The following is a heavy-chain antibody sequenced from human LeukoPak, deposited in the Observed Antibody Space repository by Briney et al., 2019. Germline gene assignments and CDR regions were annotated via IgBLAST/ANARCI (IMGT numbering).Heavy chain of an antibody. V-gene: IGHV5-10-1*01. D-gene: IGHD3-10*01. Sequence: PAESLKISCKGSGHSFTSYWISWVRQMPGKGLEWMGRIDPSDSYTNYSPSFQGHVTISADKSISTAYLQRSSLTASDTAMYYCARTSWFGVDYWGQGTLVTVSS. J-gene: IGHJ4*02. CDR3: ARTSWFGVDY. CDR1: GHSFTSYW. CDR2: IDPSDSYT.